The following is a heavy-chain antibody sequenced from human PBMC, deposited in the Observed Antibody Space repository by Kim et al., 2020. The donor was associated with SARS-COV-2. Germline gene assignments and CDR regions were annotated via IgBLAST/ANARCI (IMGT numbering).Heavy chain of an antibody. V-gene: IGHV3-9*01. CDR3: AKDTTHYYYDSSGYDY. CDR1: GFTFDDYA. J-gene: IGHJ4*02. Sequence: GGSLRLSCAASGFTFDDYAMHWVRQAPGKGLEWVSGISWNSGSIGYADSVKGRFTISRDNAKNSLYLQMNSLRAEDTALYYCAKDTTHYYYDSSGYDYWGQGTLVTVSS. D-gene: IGHD3-22*01. CDR2: ISWNSGSI.